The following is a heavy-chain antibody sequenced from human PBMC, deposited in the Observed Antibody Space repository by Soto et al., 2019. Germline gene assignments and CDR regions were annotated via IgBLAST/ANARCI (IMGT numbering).Heavy chain of an antibody. CDR3: ARGGVSTRTFDY. CDR2: IYPSDSDT. CDR1: GYNFAGYW. D-gene: IGHD3-3*01. Sequence: ESLKISCKGSGYNFAGYWIAWVRQMPGKGLELMGIIYPSDSDTRYRPSFQGQVTISADKSISSAYLQWSSLRASDTAMYYCARGGVSTRTFDYWGQGTPVTVSS. V-gene: IGHV5-51*01. J-gene: IGHJ4*02.